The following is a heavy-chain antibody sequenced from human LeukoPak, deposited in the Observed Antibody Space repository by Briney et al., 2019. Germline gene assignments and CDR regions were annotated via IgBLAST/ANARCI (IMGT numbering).Heavy chain of an antibody. Sequence: PSETLSLTCTVSGGSISNYYWSWIRQPPGKGLEWIGNIYNTGNTNYNPSLKSRVTISVDTSKNQFSLKLSSVTAADTAMDYCAGHGTYEEDAFESGGQGTVTVSS. CDR2: IYNTGNT. CDR3: AGHGTYEEDAFES. J-gene: IGHJ3*02. V-gene: IGHV4-59*08. CDR1: GGSISNYY. D-gene: IGHD3-22*01.